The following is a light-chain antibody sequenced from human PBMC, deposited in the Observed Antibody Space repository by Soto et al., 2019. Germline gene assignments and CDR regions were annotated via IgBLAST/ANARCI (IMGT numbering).Light chain of an antibody. CDR1: QSVSSSY. Sequence: IVLAQSSSTLSLSPGERAPLSRRASQSVSSSYLAWYQQKPGQAPRLLIYGASSRATGIPDRFSGSGSGTDFTLTISRLDPEDFAVYCCQQYGSSPETFGQGTKVDI. CDR3: QQYGSSPET. J-gene: IGKJ1*01. V-gene: IGKV3-20*01. CDR2: GAS.